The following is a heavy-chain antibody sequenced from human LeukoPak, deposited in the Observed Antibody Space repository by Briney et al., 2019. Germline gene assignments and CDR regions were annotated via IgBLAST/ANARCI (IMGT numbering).Heavy chain of an antibody. V-gene: IGHV4-34*01. D-gene: IGHD2-2*01. Sequence: PAGTLRLSCAASGFTFSSFAMSWVRQPPGKGLEWIGEINHSGSTNYNPSLKSRVTISVDTSKNQFSLKLSSVTAADTAVYYCARHGRGRRVYCSSTSGYSSPSDFDYWGQGTLVTVSS. J-gene: IGHJ4*02. CDR2: INHSGST. CDR1: GFTFSSFA. CDR3: ARHGRGRRVYCSSTSGYSSPSDFDY.